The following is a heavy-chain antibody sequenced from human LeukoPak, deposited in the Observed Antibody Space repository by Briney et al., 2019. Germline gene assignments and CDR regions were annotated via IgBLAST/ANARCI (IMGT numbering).Heavy chain of an antibody. V-gene: IGHV1-18*01. CDR1: GYTFTSYG. Sequence: ATVKVSCKASGYTFTSYGISWVRQAPGQGLEWMGWISAYNGNTNYAQKLQGRVTMTTDTSTSTAYMELRSLRSDDTAVYYCARLTNIAAAGYFDYWGQGTLVTVSS. CDR3: ARLTNIAAAGYFDY. D-gene: IGHD6-13*01. J-gene: IGHJ4*02. CDR2: ISAYNGNT.